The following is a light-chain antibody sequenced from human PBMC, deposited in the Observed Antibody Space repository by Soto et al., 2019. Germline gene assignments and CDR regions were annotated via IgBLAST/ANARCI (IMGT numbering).Light chain of an antibody. CDR2: AAS. Sequence: DIQMTQSPSYLSASVGDRVTISCRASQTITTYLNWYQQKPGKAPKLLIYAASSLHSGVPSRFSGSGSGTDFTLTISSLQPEDFAAYCCQQTYSSLWTFGQGTKLESK. V-gene: IGKV1-39*01. CDR3: QQTYSSLWT. CDR1: QTITTY. J-gene: IGKJ1*01.